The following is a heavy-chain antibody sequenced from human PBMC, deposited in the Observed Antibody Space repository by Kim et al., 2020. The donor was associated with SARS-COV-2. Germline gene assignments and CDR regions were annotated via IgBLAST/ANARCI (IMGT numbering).Heavy chain of an antibody. CDR2: TI. V-gene: IGHV3-48*02. Sequence: TIYYADSVKGRFTISRDNAKNSLYLQMNSLRDEDTAVYYCARGTYSGSYWGQGTLVTVSS. CDR3: ARGTYSGSY. D-gene: IGHD1-26*01. J-gene: IGHJ4*02.